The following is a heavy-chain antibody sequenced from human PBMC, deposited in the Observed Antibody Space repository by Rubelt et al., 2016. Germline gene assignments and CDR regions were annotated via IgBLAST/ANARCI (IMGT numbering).Heavy chain of an antibody. CDR3: AHSPFGSRTYDNRDHCFDH. CDR1: GFSLSTIGVS. V-gene: IGHV2-5*02. CDR2: IYWDDDK. D-gene: IGHD3-10*01. J-gene: IGHJ4*02. Sequence: QISLKESGPTLVKPTQTLTLTCTFSGFSLSTIGVSVGWIRQPPGKALEWLAVIYWDDDKRYSPYLKSRLTVTKNTSKNQVVLPMTNIDPLDTATNICAHSPFGSRTYDNRDHCFDHWGEGTLVTVS.